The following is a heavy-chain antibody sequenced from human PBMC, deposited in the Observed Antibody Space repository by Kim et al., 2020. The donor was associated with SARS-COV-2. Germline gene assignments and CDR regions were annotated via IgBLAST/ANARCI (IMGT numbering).Heavy chain of an antibody. J-gene: IGHJ5*02. V-gene: IGHV4-30-2*04. D-gene: IGHD2-2*01. CDR3: ARSGYCSSTSCLRWFDP. Sequence: HKSRVTISVDTSKNQFSLKLSSVTAADTAVYYCARSGYCSSTSCLRWFDPWGQGTLVTVSS.